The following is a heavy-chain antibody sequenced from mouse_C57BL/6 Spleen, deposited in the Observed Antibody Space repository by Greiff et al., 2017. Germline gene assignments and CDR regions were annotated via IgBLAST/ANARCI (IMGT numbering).Heavy chain of an antibody. J-gene: IGHJ4*01. V-gene: IGHV1-61*01. Sequence: QVQLQQSGAELVRPGSSVKLSCKASGYTFTSYWMAWVKQRPGQGLELIGNINPSDSETHYHHKFKDKATFTVDKSSSTAYMQLSSLTSEDSAVYYCARSGGYYEGCCAIAYWGQGTPVTVSS. D-gene: IGHD2-3*01. CDR2: INPSDSET. CDR3: ARSGGYYEGCCAIAY. CDR1: GYTFTSYW.